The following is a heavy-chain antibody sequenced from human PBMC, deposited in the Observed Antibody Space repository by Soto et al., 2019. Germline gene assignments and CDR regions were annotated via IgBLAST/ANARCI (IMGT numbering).Heavy chain of an antibody. J-gene: IGHJ4*02. D-gene: IGHD3-22*01. Sequence: KLRRTLYLTCVVSGNSISTTNWWSWVRQSPGKGLEWIGEIYHSGSTNYNPSLKSRVTISVDKSKNQFSLKLSSVTAADTAVYYCARDVGYHYDGSPSGQFDFWGQGTLVTVSS. CDR2: IYHSGST. CDR3: ARDVGYHYDGSPSGQFDF. CDR1: GNSISTTNW. V-gene: IGHV4-4*03.